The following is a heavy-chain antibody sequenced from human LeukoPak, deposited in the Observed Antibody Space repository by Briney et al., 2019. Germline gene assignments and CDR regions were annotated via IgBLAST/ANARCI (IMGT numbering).Heavy chain of an antibody. V-gene: IGHV3-7*01. CDR2: IKQDGSEK. D-gene: IGHD3-22*01. CDR1: GFTFSSYW. J-gene: IGHJ4*02. Sequence: TGGSLRLSCAASGFTFSSYWMSWVRQAPGKGLEWVANIKQDGSEKYYVDSVKGRFTISRDNAKNSLYLQINSLRAEDTAVYYCARDLYDSSGYYYKARADYWGQGTLVTVSS. CDR3: ARDLYDSSGYYYKARADY.